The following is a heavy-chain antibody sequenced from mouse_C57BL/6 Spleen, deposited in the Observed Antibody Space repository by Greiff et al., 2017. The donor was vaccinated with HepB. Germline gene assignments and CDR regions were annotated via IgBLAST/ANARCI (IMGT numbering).Heavy chain of an antibody. Sequence: EVKLMESGGGLVQPGGSLSLSCAASGFTFTDYYMSWVRQPPGQALEWLGFIRNKANGYTTEYSASVKGRFTISRDNSQSILYLQMNALRAEDSATYYWARYPSYYYGSSYVGYYAIDYWGQGTSVTVSS. D-gene: IGHD1-1*01. CDR2: IRNKANGYTT. CDR3: ARYPSYYYGSSYVGYYAIDY. J-gene: IGHJ4*01. V-gene: IGHV7-3*01. CDR1: GFTFTDYY.